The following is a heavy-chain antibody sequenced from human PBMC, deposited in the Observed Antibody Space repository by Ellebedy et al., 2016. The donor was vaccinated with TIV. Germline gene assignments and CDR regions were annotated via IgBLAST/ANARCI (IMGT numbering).Heavy chain of an antibody. CDR3: AKDLDIVVVPAAMPRYGMDV. Sequence: GESLKISXAASGFTFSSYGMHWVRQAPGKGLEWVAVISYDGSNKYYADSVKGRFTISRDNSKNTLYLQMNSLRAEDTAVYYCAKDLDIVVVPAAMPRYGMDVWGQGTTVTVSS. CDR1: GFTFSSYG. J-gene: IGHJ6*02. CDR2: ISYDGSNK. V-gene: IGHV3-30*18. D-gene: IGHD2-2*03.